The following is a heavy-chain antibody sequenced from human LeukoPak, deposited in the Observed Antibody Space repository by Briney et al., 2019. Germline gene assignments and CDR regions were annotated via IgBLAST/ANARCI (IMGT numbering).Heavy chain of an antibody. Sequence: ASVKVSCEASGGTFSSYAISWVRQAPGQGLEWMGRIISIFGTANYAQKFQGRVTITADNSTSSAYMELSSLRSEDTAVYYCARGGDIVVVPAANRLDDYFDYWGQGTLVTVSS. D-gene: IGHD2-2*01. CDR3: ARGGDIVVVPAANRLDDYFDY. CDR2: IISIFGTA. J-gene: IGHJ4*02. V-gene: IGHV1-69*06. CDR1: GGTFSSYA.